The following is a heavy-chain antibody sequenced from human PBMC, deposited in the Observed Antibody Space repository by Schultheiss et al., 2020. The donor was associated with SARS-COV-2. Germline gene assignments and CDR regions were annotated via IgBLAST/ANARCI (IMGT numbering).Heavy chain of an antibody. CDR3: ARDQGYRFGELRFYYYYGMDV. CDR2: ISGVGST. D-gene: IGHD3-10*01. J-gene: IGHJ6*02. Sequence: GESLKISCAASGFTFSNFAMSWVRQAPGKGLEWVSAISGVGSTYYADSVKGRFIISRDNSKNTLYLQMNSLRAEDTAVYYCARDQGYRFGELRFYYYYGMDVWGQGTTVTVSS. V-gene: IGHV3-23*01. CDR1: GFTFSNFA.